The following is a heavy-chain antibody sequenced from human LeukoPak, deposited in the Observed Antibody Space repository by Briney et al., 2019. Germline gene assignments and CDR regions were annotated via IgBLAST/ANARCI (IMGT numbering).Heavy chain of an antibody. CDR3: ARDRTYYGSGSSPFDP. V-gene: IGHV3-30*04. Sequence: GRSLRLSCAASGFTFSSYAMHWVRQAPRKGLEWVAVISYDGSNKYYADSVKGRFTISRDNSKNTLYLQMNSLRAEDTAVYYCARDRTYYGSGSSPFDPWGQGTLVTVSS. CDR2: ISYDGSNK. CDR1: GFTFSSYA. J-gene: IGHJ5*02. D-gene: IGHD3-10*01.